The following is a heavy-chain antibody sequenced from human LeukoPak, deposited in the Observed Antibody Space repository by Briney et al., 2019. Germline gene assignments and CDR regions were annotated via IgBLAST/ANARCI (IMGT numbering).Heavy chain of an antibody. CDR2: IKYDSSDK. Sequence: GGSLRLSCVASGFTFSNYWMIWVRQAPGKGLQWVADIKYDSSDKFYVDSVKGRFTISRDNAQSSVYLQMNSLRAEDTAVYYCARLMTEAGTYSYCFDNWGQRTLVTVSS. J-gene: IGHJ4*02. V-gene: IGHV3-7*01. CDR1: GFTFSNYW. D-gene: IGHD6-19*01. CDR3: ARLMTEAGTYSYCFDN.